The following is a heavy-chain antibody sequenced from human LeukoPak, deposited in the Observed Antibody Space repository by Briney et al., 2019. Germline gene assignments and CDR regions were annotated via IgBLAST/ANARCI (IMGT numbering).Heavy chain of an antibody. Sequence: GGSLRLSCAASGFTFSSYAINWVRQAPGKGLEWVSIISGSGGSTYYADSVKGRFTISRDNSKNTLYLQMNSLRAEDTAVYYCAKDLLHFDYWGQGTLVTVSS. D-gene: IGHD1-26*01. V-gene: IGHV3-23*01. CDR3: AKDLLHFDY. CDR1: GFTFSSYA. J-gene: IGHJ4*02. CDR2: ISGSGGST.